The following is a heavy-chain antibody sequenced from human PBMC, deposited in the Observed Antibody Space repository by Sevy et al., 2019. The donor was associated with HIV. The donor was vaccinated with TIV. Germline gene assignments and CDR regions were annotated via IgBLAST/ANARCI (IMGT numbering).Heavy chain of an antibody. CDR1: GFFFSDYY. V-gene: IGHV3-11*06. CDR3: VRKDAFDI. Sequence: GGSLRLSCAVSGFFFSDYYMSWVRQAPGKGLEGVAYISSRGNYINNADSVKGRFIISRDNAKNSLYLNMTSLRPEDTAVYYCVRKDAFDIWGQGTMVTVSS. J-gene: IGHJ3*02. CDR2: ISSRGNYI.